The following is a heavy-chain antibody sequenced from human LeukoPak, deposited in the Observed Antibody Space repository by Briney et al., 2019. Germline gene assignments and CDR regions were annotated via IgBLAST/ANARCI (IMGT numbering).Heavy chain of an antibody. CDR1: GYTLTELS. D-gene: IGHD6-13*01. V-gene: IGHV1-24*01. CDR3: ATDSRRYSSRQEFAPLFDY. J-gene: IGHJ4*02. Sequence: GASVKVSCKVSGYTLTELSMHWVRQAPGKGLEWMGGFDPEDGETIYAQKFQGRVTMTEDTSTDTAYMELSSLRSEDTAVYYCATDSRRYSSRQEFAPLFDYWGQGTLVTVSS. CDR2: FDPEDGET.